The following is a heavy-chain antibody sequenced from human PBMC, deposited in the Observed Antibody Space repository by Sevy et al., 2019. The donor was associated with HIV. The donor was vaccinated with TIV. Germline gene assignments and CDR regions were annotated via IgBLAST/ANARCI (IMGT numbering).Heavy chain of an antibody. CDR3: AKDGRVGSSGYYLNYQMAPENPYFDY. CDR1: GFTFSNHG. Sequence: GGSLRLSCAASGFTFSNHGMHWVRQAPGKGLEWVAFIRYDGSNEYYGDSVKGRFTISRDNSKNTLYLQMNSLRAEDTAVYYCAKDGRVGSSGYYLNYQMAPENPYFDYWGQGTLVTVSS. D-gene: IGHD3-22*01. J-gene: IGHJ4*02. CDR2: IRYDGSNE. V-gene: IGHV3-30*02.